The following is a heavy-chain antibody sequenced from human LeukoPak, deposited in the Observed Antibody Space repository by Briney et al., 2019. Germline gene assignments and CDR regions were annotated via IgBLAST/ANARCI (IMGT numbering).Heavy chain of an antibody. V-gene: IGHV3-49*03. CDR2: IRTKTNGATA. J-gene: IGHJ4*02. Sequence: GGSLRLSCTASGFTFGEDAMSWFRQAPGKGLEWLGFIRTKTNGATAEYAASVKGRLSISRDDSKSIAYLQMNSLKTEDTAVYYCARLIVVVVAASSYFDSWGQGTRVTVSS. D-gene: IGHD2-15*01. CDR1: GFTFGEDA. CDR3: ARLIVVVVAASSYFDS.